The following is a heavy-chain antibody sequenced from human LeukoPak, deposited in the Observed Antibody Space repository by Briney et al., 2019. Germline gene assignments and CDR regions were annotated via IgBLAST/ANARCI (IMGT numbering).Heavy chain of an antibody. V-gene: IGHV3-64*01. CDR3: ARGGATTGRPGFDY. Sequence: PGGSRRLSCSASGLSFISNAMSWFRHDPGKGLEYVSAISTNGGSTYYANSLKGSFTISRDNSKNTLYLQMGSLRAEDMAVYYCARGGATTGRPGFDYWGQGNLVTVSS. CDR2: ISTNGGST. J-gene: IGHJ4*02. CDR1: GLSFISNA. D-gene: IGHD1-1*01.